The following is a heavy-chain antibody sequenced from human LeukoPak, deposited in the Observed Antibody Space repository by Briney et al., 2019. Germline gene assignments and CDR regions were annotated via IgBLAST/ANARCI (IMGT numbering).Heavy chain of an antibody. V-gene: IGHV1-24*01. Sequence: ASVKVSCKVSGYTLTELSMHWVRQAPGKGLEWMGGFDPEDGETIYAQKFQGRVTMTEDTSTDTAYMELSSLRSEDTAVYYCATKVVGGYSSRHPGAFDIWGQGTMVTVSS. CDR2: FDPEDGET. CDR3: ATKVVGGYSSRHPGAFDI. CDR1: GYTLTELS. J-gene: IGHJ3*02. D-gene: IGHD5-18*01.